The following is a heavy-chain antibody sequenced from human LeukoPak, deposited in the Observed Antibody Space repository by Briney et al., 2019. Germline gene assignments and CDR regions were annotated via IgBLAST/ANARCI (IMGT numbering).Heavy chain of an antibody. CDR3: ARYSSSSGFDY. CDR1: GGSFSGYY. V-gene: IGHV4-34*01. D-gene: IGHD6-6*01. J-gene: IGHJ4*02. CDR2: INHSGST. Sequence: SETQSLTCAVYGGSFSGYYWSWIRQPPGKGLEWIGEINHSGSTNYNPSLKSRVTISVDTSKNQFSLKLSSVTAADTAVYYCARYSSSSGFDYWGQGTLVTVSS.